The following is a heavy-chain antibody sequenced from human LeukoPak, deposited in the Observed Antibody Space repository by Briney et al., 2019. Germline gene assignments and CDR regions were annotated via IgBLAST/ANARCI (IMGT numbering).Heavy chain of an antibody. CDR2: IRSKANSYAT. Sequence: PGGSLKLSCAASGFTFSGSAMHWVCQASGKGLEWVGRIRSKANSYATAYAASVKGRFTISRDDSKNTAYLQMNSLKTEDTAVYYCTRHDSGKDAFHIWGQGTMVTVSS. D-gene: IGHD1-26*01. CDR1: GFTFSGSA. J-gene: IGHJ3*02. V-gene: IGHV3-73*01. CDR3: TRHDSGKDAFHI.